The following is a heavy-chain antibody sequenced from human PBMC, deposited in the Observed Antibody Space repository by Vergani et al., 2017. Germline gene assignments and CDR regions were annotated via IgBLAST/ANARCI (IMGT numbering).Heavy chain of an antibody. CDR1: GGSISSGSYY. D-gene: IGHD3-3*01. CDR3: ARERTIFGVVRGPFDY. J-gene: IGHJ4*02. V-gene: IGHV4-61*02. Sequence: QVQLQESGPGLVKPSQTLSLTCTVSGGSISSGSYYWSWIRQPAGKGLEWIGRIYTSGSTNYNPSLKSRVTISVDTSKNQFSLKLSSVTAADTAVYYCARERTIFGVVRGPFDYWGQGTLVTVSS. CDR2: IYTSGST.